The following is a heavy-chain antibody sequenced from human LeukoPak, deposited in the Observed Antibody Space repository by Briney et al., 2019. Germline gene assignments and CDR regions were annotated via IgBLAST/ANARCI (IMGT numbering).Heavy chain of an antibody. CDR1: GESLNGHY. J-gene: IGHJ5*02. V-gene: IGHV4-34*01. D-gene: IGHD3-10*01. CDR2: GSERGGT. Sequence: PSETLSLTCAVYGESLNGHYWSWIRQSPGKGLEWIGEGSERGGTKFNPSLKGRVTISADTSKNQFSLKLSSVTAADTAVYYCARDGIGEYYGSGSPGSAWFDPWGQGTLVTVSS. CDR3: ARDGIGEYYGSGSPGSAWFDP.